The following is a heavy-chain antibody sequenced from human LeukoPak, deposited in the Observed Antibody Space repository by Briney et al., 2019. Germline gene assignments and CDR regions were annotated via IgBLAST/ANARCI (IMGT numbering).Heavy chain of an antibody. CDR3: ARGLTISDY. CDR2: IKEDGSQK. J-gene: IGHJ4*02. CDR1: RFTFSGYL. Sequence: GGSLRLSCVASRFTFSGYLMRSVRQSPGKGLERVANIKEDGSQKYYVDSVTGRFTITRDNAKNSLYLQMNSLRGEDTAVYYCARGLTISDYWGQGALGTVSS. V-gene: IGHV3-7*04. D-gene: IGHD3-9*01.